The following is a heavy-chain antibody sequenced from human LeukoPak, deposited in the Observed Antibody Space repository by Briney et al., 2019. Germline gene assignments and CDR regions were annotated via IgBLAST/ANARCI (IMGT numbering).Heavy chain of an antibody. CDR2: INTDGSGT. Sequence: PGGSLRLSCAASGFTFSRYWMHWVRQAPGKGPVWVSLINTDGSGTRYADSVKGRFTISRDNSKNTLYLQMSSLRAEDTAVYYCVKDLRVGGDYWGQGTLVTVS. CDR3: VKDLRVGGDY. V-gene: IGHV3-74*01. J-gene: IGHJ4*02. CDR1: GFTFSRYW. D-gene: IGHD3-16*01.